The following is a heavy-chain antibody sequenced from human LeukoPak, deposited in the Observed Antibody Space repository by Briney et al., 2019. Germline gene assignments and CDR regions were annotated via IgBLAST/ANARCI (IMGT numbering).Heavy chain of an antibody. CDR1: GGSISSGDYY. J-gene: IGHJ4*02. D-gene: IGHD6-13*01. CDR2: IYYSGST. Sequence: SETLSLTCTVSGGSISSGDYYWSWIRQPPGKGLEWIGYIYYSGSTYYNPSLKSRVTISVDTSKNQFSLKLGSVTAADTAVYYCARAPDYSSSWWPLDYWGQGTLVTVSS. V-gene: IGHV4-30-4*01. CDR3: ARAPDYSSSWWPLDY.